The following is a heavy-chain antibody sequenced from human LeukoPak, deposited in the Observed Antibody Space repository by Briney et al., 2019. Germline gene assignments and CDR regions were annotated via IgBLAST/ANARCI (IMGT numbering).Heavy chain of an antibody. CDR2: IKGDESKK. CDR3: ARDSNPRGGYDAFDF. D-gene: IGHD3-10*01. Sequence: GGSLRLSRAASGFTFSGYWMTWVRQAPGKGLEWVANIKGDESKKYYVDSVKGRFTISRDNAKNSLYLQMNSLRAEDTAVYYCARDSNPRGGYDAFDFWGQGTLVTVSS. V-gene: IGHV3-7*01. J-gene: IGHJ3*01. CDR1: GFTFSGYW.